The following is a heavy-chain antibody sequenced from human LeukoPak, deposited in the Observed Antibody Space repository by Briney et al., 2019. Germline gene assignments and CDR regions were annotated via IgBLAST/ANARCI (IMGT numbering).Heavy chain of an antibody. CDR2: IIPIFGIP. CDR1: GYTFSTYG. V-gene: IGHV1-69*01. J-gene: IGHJ6*03. Sequence: SVKVSCKTSGYTFSTYGISWVRQAPGQGLEWMGGIIPIFGIPNVAQKFQGRVSITSDEYTSTIYMEVNSLRSEDTAVYYCARTYYYGSGTYWYSYYYMDVWGGGTTVTVS. D-gene: IGHD3-10*01. CDR3: ARTYYYGSGTYWYSYYYMDV.